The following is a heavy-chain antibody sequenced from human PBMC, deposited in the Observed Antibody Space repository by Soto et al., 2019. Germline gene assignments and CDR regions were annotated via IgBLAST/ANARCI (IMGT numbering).Heavy chain of an antibody. Sequence: PGGSLRLSCAASGFTFSSYGMHWVRQAPGKGLEWVAVIWYDGSNKYYADSVKGRFTISRGNSKNTLYLQMNSLRAEDTAVYYCARPAGYILGAFDIWGQGTMVTVSS. CDR1: GFTFSSYG. CDR3: ARPAGYILGAFDI. V-gene: IGHV3-33*01. CDR2: IWYDGSNK. J-gene: IGHJ3*02. D-gene: IGHD6-13*01.